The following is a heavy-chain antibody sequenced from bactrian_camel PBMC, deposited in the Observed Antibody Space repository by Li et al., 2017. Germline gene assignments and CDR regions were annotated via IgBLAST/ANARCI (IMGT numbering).Heavy chain of an antibody. CDR1: GFTFSNYA. Sequence: DVQPVESGGGLVQPGGSLRLSCAASGFTFSNYAMSWVRQAPGKGLEWVSTITSDGGMKYTSDSVKGRFTISQDKAKNTLYLQMNNLKTEDTAVYYCAADLPCRVPPLYYKRGQFGYWGQGTQVTVS. V-gene: IGHV3S31*01. J-gene: IGHJ6*01. CDR3: AADLPCRVPPLYYKRGQFGY. CDR2: ITSDGGMK. D-gene: IGHD2*01.